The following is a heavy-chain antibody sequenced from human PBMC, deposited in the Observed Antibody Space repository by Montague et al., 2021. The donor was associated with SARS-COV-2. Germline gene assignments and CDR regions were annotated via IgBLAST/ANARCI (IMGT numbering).Heavy chain of an antibody. CDR3: ARFGSGTLEFDL. Sequence: TLSLTCTVSGASISTGIYYWSWLRQPAGKGLEWIGRIRTTGRTDYDRSLESSVFMSVDTSTNQFSLTLTSVTAADTAVYSCARFGSGTLEFDLWGQGTLVTVSS. D-gene: IGHD1-26*01. CDR2: IRTTGRT. CDR1: GASISTGIYY. V-gene: IGHV4-61*02. J-gene: IGHJ4*02.